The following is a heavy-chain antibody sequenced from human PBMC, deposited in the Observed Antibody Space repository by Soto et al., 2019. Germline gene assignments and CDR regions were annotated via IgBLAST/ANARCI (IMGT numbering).Heavy chain of an antibody. CDR2: INDDGIST. D-gene: IGHD1-1*01. CDR1: GFTFSMYW. CDR3: TRGPRSTSTGTGAF. V-gene: IGHV3-74*01. J-gene: IGHJ4*02. Sequence: EVQLVESGGGLVQPGGSLRLSCAASGFTFSMYWMHWVRQVPGKGPEWVSRINDDGISTNYADSVKGQFTISRDNAKNTLYLQMNALRVEDTAVYYCTRGPRSTSTGTGAFWGQGTLVTVSS.